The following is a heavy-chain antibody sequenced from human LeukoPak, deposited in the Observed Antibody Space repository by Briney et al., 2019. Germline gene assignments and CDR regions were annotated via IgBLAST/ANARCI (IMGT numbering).Heavy chain of an antibody. V-gene: IGHV1-2*02. D-gene: IGHD5-12*01. CDR3: ARGDIVATVADY. Sequence: ASVKVSCKASGYTFTGYDMHWVRQAPGQGLEWMGWINPNSGGTNYAQKFQGRVTMTRDTSISTAYMELSRLRSDDTAVYYCARGDIVATVADYWGQGTLVTVSS. CDR1: GYTFTGYD. J-gene: IGHJ4*02. CDR2: INPNSGGT.